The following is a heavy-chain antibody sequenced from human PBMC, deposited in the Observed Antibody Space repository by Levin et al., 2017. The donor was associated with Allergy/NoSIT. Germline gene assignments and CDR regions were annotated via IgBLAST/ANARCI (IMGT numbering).Heavy chain of an antibody. V-gene: IGHV3-30*18. CDR2: ISYDGSNK. CDR1: GFTFSSYG. Sequence: GESLKISCAASGFTFSSYGMHWVRQAPGKGLEWVAVISYDGSNKYYADSVKGRFTISRDNSKNTLYLQMNSLRAEDTAVYYCAKDGSSSWYSGYYFDYWGQGTLVTVSS. J-gene: IGHJ4*02. D-gene: IGHD6-13*01. CDR3: AKDGSSSWYSGYYFDY.